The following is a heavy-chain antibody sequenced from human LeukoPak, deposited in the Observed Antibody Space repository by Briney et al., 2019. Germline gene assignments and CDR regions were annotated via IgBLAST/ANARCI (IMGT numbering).Heavy chain of an antibody. CDR3: ARLTRTFDY. J-gene: IGHJ4*02. D-gene: IGHD2-2*01. V-gene: IGHV4-38-2*01. CDR1: GYSISSGYY. Sequence: SETLSLTCAVSGYSISSGYYWGWIRQPPGQGLEWNGSIYHSGSTYYNPSLKSRVTISVDTSKNQFSLKLSSVTAADTAVYYCARLTRTFDYWGQGTLVTVSS. CDR2: IYHSGST.